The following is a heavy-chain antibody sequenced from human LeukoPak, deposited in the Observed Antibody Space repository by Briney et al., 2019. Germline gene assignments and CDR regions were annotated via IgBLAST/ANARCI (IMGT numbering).Heavy chain of an antibody. J-gene: IGHJ3*02. Sequence: SSETLSLTCAVYGGSFSGYYWSWIRQPPGKGLEWIGEINHSGSTNYNPSLKSRVTISVDTSKNQFSLKLSSVTAADTAVYYCARALYYDFWSGYGNAFDIWGQGTMVTVSS. CDR3: ARALYYDFWSGYGNAFDI. CDR1: GGSFSGYY. CDR2: INHSGST. D-gene: IGHD3-3*01. V-gene: IGHV4-34*01.